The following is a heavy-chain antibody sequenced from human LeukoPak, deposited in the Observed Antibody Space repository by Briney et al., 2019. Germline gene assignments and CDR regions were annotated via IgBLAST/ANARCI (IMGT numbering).Heavy chain of an antibody. D-gene: IGHD1-26*01. Sequence: GGSLRLSCVASGFTFHAHGMNWVRQAPGKGLEWVSGITGNGGSIGYADSVKGRFAISRDNTKNSLYLQMTSLKVEDTALYDCVKDGSYIAFDIWGLGTMVTVSS. CDR1: GFTFHAHG. CDR3: VKDGSYIAFDI. J-gene: IGHJ3*02. V-gene: IGHV3-20*01. CDR2: ITGNGGSI.